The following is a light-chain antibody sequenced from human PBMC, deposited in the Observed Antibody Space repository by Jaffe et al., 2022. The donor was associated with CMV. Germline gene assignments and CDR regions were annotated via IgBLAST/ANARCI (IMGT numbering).Light chain of an antibody. J-gene: IGKJ1*01. V-gene: IGKV3-20*01. CDR2: GAS. Sequence: EIVLTQSPGILSLSPGERATLSCRASPSVSTNYLAWYQQRPGQGVRLVIFGASFRASGIPDRFSAVGIGTHFTLTISRLEPEDFGVYFCHQYHESPWTFGQGTKVELK. CDR3: HQYHESPWT. CDR1: PSVSTNY.